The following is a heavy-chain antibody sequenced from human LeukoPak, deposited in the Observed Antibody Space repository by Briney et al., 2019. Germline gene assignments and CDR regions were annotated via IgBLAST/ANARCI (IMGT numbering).Heavy chain of an antibody. J-gene: IGHJ5*02. CDR3: ARDSFSLNNWFDP. CDR2: ISSSGSTI. V-gene: IGHV3-11*01. D-gene: IGHD2/OR15-2a*01. Sequence: PGGSLRLSCAASGFTFSDYYMSWIRQAPGKGLEWVSYISSSGSTIYYADSVKGRFTISRDNAKNSLYLQMNSLRAEDTAVYHCARDSFSLNNWFDPWGQGTLVTVSS. CDR1: GFTFSDYY.